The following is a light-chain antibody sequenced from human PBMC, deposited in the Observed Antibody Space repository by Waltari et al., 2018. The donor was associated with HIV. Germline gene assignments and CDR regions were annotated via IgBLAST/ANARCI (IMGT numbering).Light chain of an antibody. CDR3: WSYAGSNNPVI. V-gene: IGLV2-8*01. J-gene: IGLJ2*01. Sequence: QSALTQPPSASGSPGQSVTISCTGTSSDVGDYNYVSWYQQHPGKAPKLMIYEVSKRPSGVPARFSGSKSGNTASLPVSGLQAEDEAEYYCWSYAGSNNPVIFGGGTKLTVL. CDR2: EVS. CDR1: SSDVGDYNY.